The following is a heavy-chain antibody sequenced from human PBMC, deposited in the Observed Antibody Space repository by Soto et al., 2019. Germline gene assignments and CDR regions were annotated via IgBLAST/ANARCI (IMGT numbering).Heavy chain of an antibody. Sequence: XXTLSLPCTVSGGSISSSSYYWGFIRQPPGKGLEWIGSTYNSGTTYYNPSLKSRVTISVDTSKNQFSLKLSSVNAADTAVYYCARIAVAGTASFLDYWGQGTLVTSP. D-gene: IGHD6-19*01. CDR2: TYNSGTT. J-gene: IGHJ4*02. V-gene: IGHV4-39*01. CDR1: GGSISSSSYY. CDR3: ARIAVAGTASFLDY.